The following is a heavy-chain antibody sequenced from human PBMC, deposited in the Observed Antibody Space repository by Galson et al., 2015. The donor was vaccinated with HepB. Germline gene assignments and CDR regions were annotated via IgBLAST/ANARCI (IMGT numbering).Heavy chain of an antibody. CDR2: ISFDGSNK. CDR3: AIGSGKYSPAHFDY. CDR1: GFTFSNYA. Sequence: SLRLSCAASGFTFSNYAMHWVRQAPGKGLEWVAVISFDGSNKYYADSVKGRFTISRDNSKNTLYLQMNSLRAEDTAVYYCAIGSGKYSPAHFDYWGQGTLVTVSS. J-gene: IGHJ4*02. D-gene: IGHD3-10*01. V-gene: IGHV3-30*04.